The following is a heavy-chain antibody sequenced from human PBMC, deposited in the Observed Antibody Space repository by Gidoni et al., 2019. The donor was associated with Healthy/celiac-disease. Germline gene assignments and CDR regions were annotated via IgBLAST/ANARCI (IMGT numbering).Heavy chain of an antibody. Sequence: QVQLVESGGGVVQPGRSLRLSCAASGFPFSSYGMHWVRQAPGKGLEWVAVIWYDGSNKYYADSVKGRFTISRDNSKNTLYLQMNSLRAEDTAVYYCAREDPRYSSGCLDYWGQGTLVTVSS. CDR3: AREDPRYSSGCLDY. V-gene: IGHV3-33*01. CDR1: GFPFSSYG. D-gene: IGHD6-19*01. CDR2: IWYDGSNK. J-gene: IGHJ4*02.